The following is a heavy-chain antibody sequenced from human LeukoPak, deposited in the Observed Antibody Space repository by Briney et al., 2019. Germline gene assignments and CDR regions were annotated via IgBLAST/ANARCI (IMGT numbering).Heavy chain of an antibody. D-gene: IGHD3-22*01. CDR2: IIPIFGTA. Sequence: SVKVSCKASGGTFSSYAISWVRQAPGQGLEWMGGIIPIFGTANYAQKFQGRVTITTDESTSTAYMELSSLGSEDTAVYYCARDYYDSSGYYLSGRLQTNDAFDIWGQGTMVTVSS. V-gene: IGHV1-69*05. J-gene: IGHJ3*02. CDR1: GGTFSSYA. CDR3: ARDYYDSSGYYLSGRLQTNDAFDI.